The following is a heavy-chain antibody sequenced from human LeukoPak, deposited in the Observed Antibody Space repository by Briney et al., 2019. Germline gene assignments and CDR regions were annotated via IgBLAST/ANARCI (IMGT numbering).Heavy chain of an antibody. V-gene: IGHV1-2*02. CDR1: GYTFTGYY. J-gene: IGHJ4*02. CDR2: INPNSGGT. CDR3: ARGKERITMVRGVGRYFDY. D-gene: IGHD3-10*01. Sequence: ASVKVSCKASGYTFTGYYIHWVRQAPGQGLEWMGWINPNSGGTNYAQKFQGRVTMTRDTSISTAYMELSRLRSDDTAVYYCARGKERITMVRGVGRYFDYWGQGTLVTVSS.